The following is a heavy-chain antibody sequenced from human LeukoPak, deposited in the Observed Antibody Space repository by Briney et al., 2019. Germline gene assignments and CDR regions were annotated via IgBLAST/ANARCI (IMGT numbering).Heavy chain of an antibody. J-gene: IGHJ3*02. CDR2: ISSSSSTI. D-gene: IGHD2-2*01. CDR1: GFTFSSYS. V-gene: IGHV3-48*01. CDR3: ARVGTLSAAARDAFDI. Sequence: GGSLRLSCAASGFTFSSYSMNWVRQAPGKGLEWVSYISSSSSTIYYADSVKGRFTISRDNAKNSLYLQMNSLRAEDTAVYYCARVGTLSAAARDAFDIWGQGTMVTVSS.